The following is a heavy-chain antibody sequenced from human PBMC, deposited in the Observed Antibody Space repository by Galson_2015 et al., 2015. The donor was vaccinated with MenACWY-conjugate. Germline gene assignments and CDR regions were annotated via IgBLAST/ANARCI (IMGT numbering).Heavy chain of an antibody. Sequence: SLRLSCAASGFTFSSYAMSWVRQAPGKGLEWVSGISGSGGSTYQPDSVKGRFTISRDNSKTTLYLQMNSLRAEDTAVYYCAKDIGSYSGGRAFDIWGQGTMVTVSS. D-gene: IGHD3-10*01. CDR3: AKDIGSYSGGRAFDI. CDR1: GFTFSSYA. J-gene: IGHJ3*02. V-gene: IGHV3-23*01. CDR2: ISGSGGST.